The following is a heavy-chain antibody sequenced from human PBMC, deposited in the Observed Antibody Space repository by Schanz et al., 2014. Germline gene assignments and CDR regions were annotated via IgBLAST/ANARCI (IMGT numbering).Heavy chain of an antibody. CDR3: SKDKQGSRSDDS. D-gene: IGHD2-15*01. Sequence: VQLVESGGGLVKPGGSLRLSCAASGLTFSDYYMSWIRQAPGKGLEWVSSITTGGNTYYRDSVKGRFIVSRDNSKNTLYLEMNRLRVDDTAVYYCSKDKQGSRSDDSWGQGTLVTVSS. V-gene: IGHV3-23*04. CDR1: GLTFSDYY. CDR2: ITTGGNT. J-gene: IGHJ5*01.